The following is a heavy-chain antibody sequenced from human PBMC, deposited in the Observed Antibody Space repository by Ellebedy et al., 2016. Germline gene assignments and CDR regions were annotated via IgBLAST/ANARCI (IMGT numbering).Heavy chain of an antibody. J-gene: IGHJ6*02. CDR1: GFSLSTSGMC. V-gene: IGHV2-70*11. CDR3: ARDIVAKVPYYYYYGMDV. D-gene: IGHD5-12*01. CDR2: IDWDDDK. Sequence: SGPTLVKPTQTLTLTCTFSGFSLSTSGMCVSWIRQPPGKALEWLARIDWDDDKYYRTSLKTRLTISKDTSKNQVVLTMTNMDPVDTATFYCARDIVAKVPYYYYYGMDVWGQGTTVTVSS.